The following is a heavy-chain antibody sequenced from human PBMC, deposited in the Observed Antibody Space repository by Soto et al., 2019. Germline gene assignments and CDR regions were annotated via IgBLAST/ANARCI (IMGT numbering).Heavy chain of an antibody. J-gene: IGHJ4*02. V-gene: IGHV3-30*18. CDR1: GFTFSSYG. CDR2: ISYDGSNK. CDR3: AKDLSGALVFLH. Sequence: PGGSLRLSCAASGFTFSSYGMHWVRQAPGKGLEWVAVISYDGSNKYYADSVKGRFTISRDNSKNTLYLQMNSLRAEDTAVYYCAKDLSGALVFLHWGQGTLVTVSS. D-gene: IGHD1-26*01.